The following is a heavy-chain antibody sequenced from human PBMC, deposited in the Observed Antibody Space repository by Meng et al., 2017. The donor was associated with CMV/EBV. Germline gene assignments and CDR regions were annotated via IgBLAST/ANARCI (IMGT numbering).Heavy chain of an antibody. CDR1: GFSLSTSGMR. CDR2: IDWDDDK. Sequence: SGPTLVKPTQTLTLTCTCSGFSLSTSGMRVSWIRQPPGKALEWLARIDWDDDKFYSTSLKTRLTISKDTSKNQVVLTMTNMDPVDTATYYCARMGYYYGMDVWGQGTTVTVSS. CDR3: ARMGYYYGMDV. J-gene: IGHJ6*02. V-gene: IGHV2-70D*14.